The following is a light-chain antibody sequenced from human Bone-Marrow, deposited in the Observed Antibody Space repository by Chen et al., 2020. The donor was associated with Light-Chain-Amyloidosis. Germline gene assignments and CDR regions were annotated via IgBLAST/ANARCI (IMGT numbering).Light chain of an antibody. J-gene: IGLJ3*02. CDR1: NIGSTS. Sequence: SYVLTQPSSVSVAPGQTATNDCGGNNIGSTSVHWYQQTPGQAPLPVVYDDSDRPSGIPERLSGSNSGNTATLTISRVEAGDEADYYCQVWDRSSDRPVFGGGTKLTVL. CDR3: QVWDRSSDRPV. V-gene: IGLV3-21*02. CDR2: DDS.